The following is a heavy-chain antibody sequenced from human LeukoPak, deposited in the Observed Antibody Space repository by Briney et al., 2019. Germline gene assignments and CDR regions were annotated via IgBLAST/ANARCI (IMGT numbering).Heavy chain of an antibody. V-gene: IGHV1-69*04. D-gene: IGHD3-10*01. CDR3: ARDPSGSGSYEAY. CDR2: IIPILGTA. J-gene: IGHJ4*02. Sequence: GASVKVSCKASGGTFSSYAISWVRQAPGRGLEWMGRIIPILGTANYAQKFQGRVTITADKSTSTAYMELSSLRSEDTAVYYCARDPSGSGSYEAYWGQGTLVTVSS. CDR1: GGTFSSYA.